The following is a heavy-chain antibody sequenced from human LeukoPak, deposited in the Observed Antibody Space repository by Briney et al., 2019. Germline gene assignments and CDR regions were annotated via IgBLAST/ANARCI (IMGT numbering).Heavy chain of an antibody. CDR3: ARELIDY. CDR2: ISSSSSHI. CDR1: GFTFSSYS. J-gene: IGHJ4*02. Sequence: GGSLRLSCAASGFTFSSYSMNWVRQAPGKGLEWVSSISSSSSHIYYADSVKGRFTISRDNAKNSLYLQMNSLRAEDTAVYYCARELIDYWGQGTLVTVSS. V-gene: IGHV3-21*01.